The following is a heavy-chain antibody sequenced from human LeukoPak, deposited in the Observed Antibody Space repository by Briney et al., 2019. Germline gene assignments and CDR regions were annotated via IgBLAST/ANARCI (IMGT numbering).Heavy chain of an antibody. CDR2: IYYNVST. Sequence: SETLSLTCSVSGNSISSYYWSWIRQPPGKGLEWIGYIYYNVSTNYNPSLKSRVTISVDKSKNHFSLKLSSVTAADTAVYYCARDPQLGPFDYWGQGTLVTVSS. D-gene: IGHD6-6*01. V-gene: IGHV4-59*12. J-gene: IGHJ4*02. CDR1: GNSISSYY. CDR3: ARDPQLGPFDY.